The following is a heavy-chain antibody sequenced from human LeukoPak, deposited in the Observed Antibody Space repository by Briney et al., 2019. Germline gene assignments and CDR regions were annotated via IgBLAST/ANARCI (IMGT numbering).Heavy chain of an antibody. CDR2: INHSGST. J-gene: IGHJ4*02. V-gene: IGHV4-34*01. Sequence: PSETLSLTCAVYGGSFSGYHWSWIRQPPGKGLEWLGEINHSGSTNYNPSLKSRVTISVDTSKNQFSLKLSSVTAADTAVYYCARGDTNDTDCTNGVCYVLDYWGQGTLVTVSS. CDR1: GGSFSGYH. D-gene: IGHD2-8*01. CDR3: ARGDTNDTDCTNGVCYVLDY.